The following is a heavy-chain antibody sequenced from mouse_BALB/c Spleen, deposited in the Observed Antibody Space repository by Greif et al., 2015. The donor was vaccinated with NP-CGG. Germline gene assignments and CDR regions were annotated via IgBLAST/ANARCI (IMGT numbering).Heavy chain of an antibody. V-gene: IGHV1S81*02. J-gene: IGHJ4*01. CDR3: ARWEWLLRRAMDY. D-gene: IGHD2-3*01. CDR2: INPSNGRT. Sequence: QVQLQQPGAELVKPGASVKLSCKASGYTFTSYWMHWVKQRPGQGLEWIGEINPSNGRTNYNEKFKSKATLTVDKSSSTAYMQLSSLTSEDSAVYYCARWEWLLRRAMDYWGQGTSVTVSS. CDR1: GYTFTSYW.